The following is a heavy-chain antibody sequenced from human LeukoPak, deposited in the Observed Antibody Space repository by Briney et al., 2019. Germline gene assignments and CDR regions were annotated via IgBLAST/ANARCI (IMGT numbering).Heavy chain of an antibody. D-gene: IGHD4-11*01. CDR3: AKDRHDFSNYRAVDY. CDR1: GFTFSSYA. Sequence: PGGSLRLSCVVSGFTFSSYAMNWVRQAPGKGLEWVSTISAGGVGTYYADSVKGRFTISRDNSKNTLYLQMNSLRAEDTAVYYCAKDRHDFSNYRAVDYWGQGTLVTVSS. V-gene: IGHV3-23*01. CDR2: ISAGGVGT. J-gene: IGHJ4*02.